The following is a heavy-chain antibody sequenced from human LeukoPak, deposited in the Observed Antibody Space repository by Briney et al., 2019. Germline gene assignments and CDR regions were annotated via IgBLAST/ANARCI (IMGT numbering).Heavy chain of an antibody. V-gene: IGHV4-34*01. J-gene: IGHJ4*02. Sequence: PSETLSLTCAVYGGSFSGYYWSWIRQPPGKGLEWIGEINHSGSTNYNPSLKSRVTISVDTSKNQFSLKLSSVTAADTAVYYCARGLRGAGTYYYDSSGYWDDYWGQGTLVTVSS. D-gene: IGHD3-22*01. CDR3: ARGLRGAGTYYYDSSGYWDDY. CDR1: GGSFSGYY. CDR2: INHSGST.